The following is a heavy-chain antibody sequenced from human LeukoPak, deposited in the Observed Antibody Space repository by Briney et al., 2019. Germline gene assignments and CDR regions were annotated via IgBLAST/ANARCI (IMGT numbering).Heavy chain of an antibody. D-gene: IGHD3-3*01. CDR2: IYYSGST. J-gene: IGHJ4*02. Sequence: SETLSLTCTVSGGSISSSSYYWGWIRQPPGKGLEWIGIIYYSGSTYYNPSLKSRVTISVDTSRNQFSLKLSSVTAADTAVYYCGRYLTGSIFGVVTPGFDYWRQGTLVTVSS. V-gene: IGHV4-39*01. CDR3: GRYLTGSIFGVVTPGFDY. CDR1: GGSISSSSYY.